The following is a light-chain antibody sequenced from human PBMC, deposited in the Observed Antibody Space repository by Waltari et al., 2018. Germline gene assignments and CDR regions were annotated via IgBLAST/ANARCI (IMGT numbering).Light chain of an antibody. CDR1: QSVSRA. Sequence: ELVLTQSPGTLSLSLAERATLSCRASQSVSRALTWYQQKPGQAPRLLIYGASTRATGIPDRFSGSGSGTDFSLTISRLEPDDFAVYYCQHYLRLPVTFGQGTTVEI. J-gene: IGKJ1*01. V-gene: IGKV3-20*01. CDR3: QHYLRLPVT. CDR2: GAS.